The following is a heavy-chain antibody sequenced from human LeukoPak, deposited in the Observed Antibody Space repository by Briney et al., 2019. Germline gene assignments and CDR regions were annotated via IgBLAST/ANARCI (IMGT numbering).Heavy chain of an antibody. D-gene: IGHD3-10*01. Sequence: GGSLRLSCAASGFTFSSYGMSWVRQAPGKGLEWVSAISGSGGSTYNADSVKGRFTISRDNSKNTLYLQMNSLRAEDTAVYYCAKVIPSWFGELLPFDYWGQGTLVTVSS. CDR3: AKVIPSWFGELLPFDY. CDR2: ISGSGGST. CDR1: GFTFSSYG. V-gene: IGHV3-23*01. J-gene: IGHJ4*02.